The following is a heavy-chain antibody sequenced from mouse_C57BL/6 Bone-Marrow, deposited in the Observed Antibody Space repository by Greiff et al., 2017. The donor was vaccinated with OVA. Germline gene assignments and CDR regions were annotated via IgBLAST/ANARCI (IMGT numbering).Heavy chain of an antibody. D-gene: IGHD1-1*01. CDR1: GYSFTGYY. CDR3: AISYYYGPGY. V-gene: IGHV1-42*01. J-gene: IGHJ2*01. Sequence: VQLKESGPELVKPGASVKISCKASGYSFTGYYMNWVKQSPEKSLEWIGEINPSTGGTTYNQKFKAKATLTVDKSSSTAYMQLKSLTSEDSAVYYCAISYYYGPGYWGQGTTLTVSA. CDR2: INPSTGGT.